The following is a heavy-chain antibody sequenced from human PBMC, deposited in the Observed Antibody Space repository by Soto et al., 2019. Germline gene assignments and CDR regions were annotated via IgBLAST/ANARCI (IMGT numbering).Heavy chain of an antibody. CDR2: IRSSNSII. V-gene: IGHV3-48*02. J-gene: IGHJ4*02. CDR1: GFTFSNYS. CDR3: ARSRGGPFDY. Sequence: EVQLLESGGGLVQPGGSLRLSCAASGFTFSNYSMNWVRQAPGKGLEWVSYIRSSNSIIYYADSVKGRFSISRDNAKNSLYLQMNSLRDEDTAVYYCARSRGGPFDYWGQGTLVTVSS. D-gene: IGHD6-25*01.